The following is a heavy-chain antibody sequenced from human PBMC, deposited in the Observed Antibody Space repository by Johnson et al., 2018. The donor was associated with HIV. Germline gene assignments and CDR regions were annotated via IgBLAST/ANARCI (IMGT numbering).Heavy chain of an antibody. CDR3: AKDSPGWLVGAIGEDAFDI. CDR1: GFSFSSYG. Sequence: QVQLVASGGGVVQPGGSLRLSCAASGFSFSSYGMHWVRQAPGKGLEWVAFIRYDGSKKYYADSVKGRFTISRDNSKNTLYLQMNSLRAEDTAVYYCAKDSPGWLVGAIGEDAFDIWGQGTMVTVSS. V-gene: IGHV3-30*02. D-gene: IGHD1-26*01. J-gene: IGHJ3*02. CDR2: IRYDGSKK.